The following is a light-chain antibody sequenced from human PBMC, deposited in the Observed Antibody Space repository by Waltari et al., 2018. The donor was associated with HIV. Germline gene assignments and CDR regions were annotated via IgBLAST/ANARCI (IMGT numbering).Light chain of an antibody. CDR1: KLGDKY. V-gene: IGLV3-1*01. Sequence: SYELTQPPSVSVSPGQTASITCSGDKLGDKYACWYQQKPGQSPVLVIYQDKKRPSGIPGGFSCSNSGDTAPLTISGTQAMDEADYYCQAWDSSTARPIFGGGTKLTVL. J-gene: IGLJ2*01. CDR2: QDK. CDR3: QAWDSSTARPI.